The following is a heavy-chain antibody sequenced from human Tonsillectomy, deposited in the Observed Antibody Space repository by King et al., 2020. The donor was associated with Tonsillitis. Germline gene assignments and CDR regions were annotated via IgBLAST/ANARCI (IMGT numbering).Heavy chain of an antibody. CDR1: GFTFSSYA. CDR3: AREGAPDIVVVPAAMRYYYYYGMDV. CDR2: ISYDGSNK. D-gene: IGHD2-2*01. Sequence: VQLVQSGGVVVQPGRSLRLSCAASGFTFSSYAMHWVRQAPGKGLEWVAVISYDGSNKYYADSVKGRFTISRDNSKNTLYLQMNSLRAEDTAVYYCAREGAPDIVVVPAAMRYYYYYGMDVWGQGTTVTVSS. J-gene: IGHJ6*02. V-gene: IGHV3-30-3*01.